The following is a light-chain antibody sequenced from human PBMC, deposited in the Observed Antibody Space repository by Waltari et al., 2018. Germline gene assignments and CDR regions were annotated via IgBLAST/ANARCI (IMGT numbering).Light chain of an antibody. CDR1: SSDVGGYKY. Sequence: QSALTQPPSASGSPGQSVSISCTGTSSDVGGYKYVSWYQQHPGQAPKLLIYEVSKRPSGVPDRFSGSKSGNTASLTVSGLQVEDEACYYCSSYAGNNVVFGGGTKLTVL. V-gene: IGLV2-8*01. CDR2: EVS. J-gene: IGLJ2*01. CDR3: SSYAGNNVV.